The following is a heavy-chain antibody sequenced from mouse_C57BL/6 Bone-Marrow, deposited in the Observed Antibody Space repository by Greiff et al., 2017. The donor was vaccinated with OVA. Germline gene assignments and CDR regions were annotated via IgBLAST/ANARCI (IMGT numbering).Heavy chain of an antibody. J-gene: IGHJ4*01. V-gene: IGHV14-4*01. CDR1: GFNIKDDY. D-gene: IGHD1-1*01. CDR3: TKDTTVGYYAMDY. Sequence: EVKVVESGAELVRPGASVKLSCTASGFNIKDDYMHWVKQRPEQGLEWIGWIDPENGDTEYASKFQGKATITADTSSNTAYLQLSSLTSEDTAVYYCTKDTTVGYYAMDYWGQGTSVTVSS. CDR2: IDPENGDT.